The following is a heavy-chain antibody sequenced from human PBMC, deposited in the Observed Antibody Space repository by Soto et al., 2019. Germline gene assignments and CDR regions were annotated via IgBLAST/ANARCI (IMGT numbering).Heavy chain of an antibody. J-gene: IGHJ6*02. CDR2: IYPGDSDT. CDR1: GYSFTSYW. D-gene: IGHD1-26*01. CDR3: ARAELLNGPMRGATTRRPSKRGHYYYGMDV. V-gene: IGHV5-51*01. Sequence: GESLKISCKGSGYSFTSYWIGWVRQMPGKGLEWMGIIYPGDSDTRYSPSFQGQVTISADKSISTAYLQWSSLKASDTAMYYCARAELLNGPMRGATTRRPSKRGHYYYGMDVWGQGTTVTVSS.